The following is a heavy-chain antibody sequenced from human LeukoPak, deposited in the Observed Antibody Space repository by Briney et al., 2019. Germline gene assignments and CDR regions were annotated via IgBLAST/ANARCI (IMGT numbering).Heavy chain of an antibody. CDR2: ISYDGSNK. D-gene: IGHD6-19*01. J-gene: IGHJ6*02. CDR1: GFTFSSYG. CDR3: ARDHGVAGTPYYYGMDV. V-gene: IGHV3-30*03. Sequence: GRSLRLACAASGFTFSSYGMHWVRQAPGKGLEWVAVISYDGSNKYYADSVKGRFTISRDNSKNTLYLQMNSLRAEDTAVYYCARDHGVAGTPYYYGMDVWGQGTTVTVSS.